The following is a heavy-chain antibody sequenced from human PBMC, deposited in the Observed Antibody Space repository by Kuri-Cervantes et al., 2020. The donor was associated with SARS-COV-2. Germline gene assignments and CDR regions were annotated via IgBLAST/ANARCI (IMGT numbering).Heavy chain of an antibody. V-gene: IGHV1-2*02. CDR3: ARVVEASTTYCSSTSCYNFADAFDI. J-gene: IGHJ3*02. D-gene: IGHD2-2*02. CDR1: GYTFSNYG. Sequence: ASVKVSCKTSGYTFSNYGINWVRQAPGQGLEWMGWINPNSGGTNYAQKFQGRVTMTRDTSISTAYMELSRLRSDDTAVYYCARVVEASTTYCSSTSCYNFADAFDIWGQGTMVTVSS. CDR2: INPNSGGT.